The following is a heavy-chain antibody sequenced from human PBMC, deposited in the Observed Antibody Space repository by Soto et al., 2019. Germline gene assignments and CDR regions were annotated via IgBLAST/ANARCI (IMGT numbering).Heavy chain of an antibody. Sequence: QLQLQESGPGLVKPSETLSLTCTVSGGSISSSGYYWGWIRQPPGKGLEWIGNIYYSGSTYYNPSLKSXXTXSXXTSKNQFSLKLTSVTAADTAVYYCARRRSSNAFDIWGQGTMVTVSS. V-gene: IGHV4-39*01. CDR2: IYYSGST. CDR3: ARRRSSNAFDI. CDR1: GGSISSSGYY. D-gene: IGHD6-6*01. J-gene: IGHJ3*02.